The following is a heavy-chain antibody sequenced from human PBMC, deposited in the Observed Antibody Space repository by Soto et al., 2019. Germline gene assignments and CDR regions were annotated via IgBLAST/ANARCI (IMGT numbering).Heavy chain of an antibody. J-gene: IGHJ6*02. V-gene: IGHV3-21*01. CDR1: GFTFSSYS. Sequence: EVQLVESGGGLVKPGGSLRLSCAASGFTFSSYSMNWVRQAPGKGLEWVSSISSSSSYIYYADSVKGRFTISRDNAKNSLYLQMNSPRAEDTAVYYCARDRGDGMDVWGQGTTVTVSS. CDR3: ARDRGDGMDV. D-gene: IGHD3-16*01. CDR2: ISSSSSYI.